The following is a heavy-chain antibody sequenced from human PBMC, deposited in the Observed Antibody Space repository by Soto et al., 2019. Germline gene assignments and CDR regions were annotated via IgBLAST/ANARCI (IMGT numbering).Heavy chain of an antibody. J-gene: IGHJ4*02. CDR1: GFTFSSYG. CDR2: IWYDGSNK. CDR3: ARDQDLGELSFAFDY. V-gene: IGHV3-33*01. D-gene: IGHD3-16*02. Sequence: GGSLRLSCAASGFTFSSYGMHWVRQAPGKGLEWVAVIWYDGSNKYYADSVKGRFTISRDNSKNTLYLQMNSLRAEDTAVYYCARDQDLGELSFAFDYWGQGTLVTVSS.